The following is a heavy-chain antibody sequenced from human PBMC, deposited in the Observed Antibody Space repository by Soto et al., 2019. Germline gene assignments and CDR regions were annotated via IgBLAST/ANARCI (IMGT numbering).Heavy chain of an antibody. J-gene: IGHJ6*02. CDR3: TRDLPAMDV. CDR2: IRAYNGNT. V-gene: IGHV1-18*01. Sequence: QVQRVQSGAEVKKPGASVKVSCKASGYTFTSYGISWVRHALGQGLERMGWIRAYNGNTNYAQKLQGRVTLTKDTSTSTAYMKLRSLRSDDTAVYYCTRDLPAMDVWGQGTTVTVSS. CDR1: GYTFTSYG.